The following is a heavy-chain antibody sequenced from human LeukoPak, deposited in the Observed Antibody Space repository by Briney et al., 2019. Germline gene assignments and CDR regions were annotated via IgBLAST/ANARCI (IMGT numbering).Heavy chain of an antibody. V-gene: IGHV3-23*01. D-gene: IGHD6-19*01. CDR2: ISGSGGST. CDR1: GFTFSSYA. J-gene: IGHJ4*02. CDR3: ARGIAVAGTTSRGPVIH. Sequence: GGTLRLSCAASGFTFSSYAMSWVRKAPGEGLEWVSAISGSGGSTYYADSVKGRFTISRDNSKITLYLQMNSLRDEDTAVYYCARGIAVAGTTSRGPVIHWGQGTLVTVSS.